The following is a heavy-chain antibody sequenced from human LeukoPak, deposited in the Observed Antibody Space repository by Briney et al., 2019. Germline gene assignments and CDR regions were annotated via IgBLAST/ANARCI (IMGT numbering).Heavy chain of an antibody. D-gene: IGHD3-9*01. J-gene: IGHJ4*02. CDR1: GYTLTGHY. V-gene: IGHV1-2*02. CDR2: IYGHDGGT. CDR3: VRDFDWGPDY. Sequence: GASVKVSCKASGYTLTGHYLHWVRQAPGQGLEWMGWIYGHDGGTNFAQKFQDRVTMTRDTSITTAYMELTSLTPDDTAVYYCVRDFDWGPDYWGQGTLVTVSS.